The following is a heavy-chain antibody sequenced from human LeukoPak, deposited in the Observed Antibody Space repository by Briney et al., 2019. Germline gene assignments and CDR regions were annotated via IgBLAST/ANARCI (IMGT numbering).Heavy chain of an antibody. Sequence: ERSLRLSCAASGFTFSSYWMHWVRQAPGKGLEWVSALSGGGGGTYYADSVKGRFTISRDNSKNTLYLQMNSLRAEDTAVYYCAKDSDIVVVPALTYDHWGQGTLVIVSS. J-gene: IGHJ4*02. CDR3: AKDSDIVVVPALTYDH. V-gene: IGHV3-23*01. CDR1: GFTFSSYW. CDR2: LSGGGGGT. D-gene: IGHD2-2*01.